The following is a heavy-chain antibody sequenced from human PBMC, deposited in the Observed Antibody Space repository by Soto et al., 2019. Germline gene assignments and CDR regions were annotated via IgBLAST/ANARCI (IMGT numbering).Heavy chain of an antibody. CDR1: GASIDNYH. J-gene: IGHJ5*02. D-gene: IGHD6-13*01. CDR3: ARDRSAAGPSNWFDP. V-gene: IGHV4-4*07. Sequence: SETLSLTCSVSGASIDNYHWSWIRQSAGKGLEWIGRIAPSGNTNYNPSLKGRVTMSVDTSKTHFSLRMRSVTAADTAVYYCARDRSAAGPSNWFDPWGQGTLVTVSS. CDR2: IAPSGNT.